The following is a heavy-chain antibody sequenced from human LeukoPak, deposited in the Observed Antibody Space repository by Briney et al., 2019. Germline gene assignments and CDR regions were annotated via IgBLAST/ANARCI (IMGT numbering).Heavy chain of an antibody. CDR3: VRAHIGDYGSFDS. CDR1: GFTFSSYG. J-gene: IGHJ4*02. Sequence: GGSLRLSCAASGFTFSSYGMHWVRQAPGKGLEWVAFIRYDGSNKYYADSVKGRFAISRDNAKNTLYLQMNSLRAEDTAIYYCVRAHIGDYGSFDSWGQGILVTVSS. V-gene: IGHV3-33*08. D-gene: IGHD4-17*01. CDR2: IRYDGSNK.